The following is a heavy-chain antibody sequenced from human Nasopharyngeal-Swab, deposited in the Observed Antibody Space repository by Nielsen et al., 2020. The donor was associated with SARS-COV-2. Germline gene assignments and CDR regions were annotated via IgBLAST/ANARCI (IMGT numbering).Heavy chain of an antibody. CDR3: ARGGPGLELFSRFDP. CDR2: IYYSGST. Sequence: RQAPGKGLEWIGYIYYSGSTNYNPSLKSRVTISVDTSKNQFSLKLSSVTAADTAVYYCARGGPGLELFSRFDPWGQGTWSPSPQ. V-gene: IGHV4-59*01. J-gene: IGHJ5*02. D-gene: IGHD1-7*01.